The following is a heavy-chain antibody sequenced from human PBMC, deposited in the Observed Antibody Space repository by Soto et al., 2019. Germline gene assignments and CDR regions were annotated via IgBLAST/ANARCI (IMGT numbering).Heavy chain of an antibody. CDR2: IIPILGIA. V-gene: IGHV1-69*08. D-gene: IGHD4-17*01. J-gene: IGHJ4*02. Sequence: QAQLVQSGAEVKKPGSSVKVSCKASGGTFSSYTISWVRQAPGQGLEWMGRIIPILGIANYAQKFQGRVTITADKSTSTAYMELSSLRSEDTAVYYCARDSDYGDSPSWGQGTLVTVSS. CDR3: ARDSDYGDSPS. CDR1: GGTFSSYT.